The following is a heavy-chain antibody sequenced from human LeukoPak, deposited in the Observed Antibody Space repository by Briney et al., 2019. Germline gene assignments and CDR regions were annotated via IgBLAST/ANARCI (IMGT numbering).Heavy chain of an antibody. V-gene: IGHV4-39*07. CDR2: IYYSGST. D-gene: IGHD3-16*01. CDR3: ARGLDNESYYYPNWFDP. CDR1: GGSISSSSYY. Sequence: PSETLSLTCTVYGGSISSSSYYWGWIRQPPGKGLEWIGSIYYSGSTYYNPSLKSRVTISVDTSKNQFSLKLSSVTAADTAVYFCARGLDNESYYYPNWFDPWGQGALVTVSS. J-gene: IGHJ5*02.